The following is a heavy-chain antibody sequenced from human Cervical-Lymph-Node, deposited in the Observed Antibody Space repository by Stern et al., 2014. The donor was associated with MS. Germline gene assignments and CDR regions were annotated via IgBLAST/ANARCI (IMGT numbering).Heavy chain of an antibody. Sequence: QLVQSGAEVKKPGESLKISCKLSGYSFTIYYIAWVRQMPGKGLEWMGVIYPYDSDITYSPSFQGQVTISADKSITTAYLQRSSLRASDTAMYYCARHVQGFDYWGQGTLVTVSS. CDR1: GYSFTIYY. J-gene: IGHJ4*02. CDR2: IYPYDSDI. CDR3: ARHVQGFDY. V-gene: IGHV5-51*01.